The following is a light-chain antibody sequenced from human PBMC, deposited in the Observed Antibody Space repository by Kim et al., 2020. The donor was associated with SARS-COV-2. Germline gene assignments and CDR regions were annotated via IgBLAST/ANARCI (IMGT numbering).Light chain of an antibody. CDR1: QSVSSY. J-gene: IGKJ4*01. CDR2: DAS. Sequence: SCSPGESATLSCRASQSVSSYLAWYQQKPGQAPRLLIYDASNRATGIPARFSGSGSGTDFTLTISSLEPEDFVVYYCQQRINWPLTFGGGTKLEIK. CDR3: QQRINWPLT. V-gene: IGKV3-11*01.